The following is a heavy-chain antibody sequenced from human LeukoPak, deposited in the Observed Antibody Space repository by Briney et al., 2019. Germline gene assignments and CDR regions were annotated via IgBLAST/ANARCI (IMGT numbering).Heavy chain of an antibody. CDR2: ISGSGGST. V-gene: IGHV3-23*01. CDR1: GFTFSSYA. J-gene: IGHJ5*02. CDR3: AKDQDSSGWQGWFDP. Sequence: GGSLRLSCAASGFTFSSYAMSWVRQAPGKGLGWVSAISGSGGSTYYADSVKGRFTISRDNSKNTLYLQMNSLRAEDTAVYYCAKDQDSSGWQGWFDPWGQGTLVTVSS. D-gene: IGHD6-19*01.